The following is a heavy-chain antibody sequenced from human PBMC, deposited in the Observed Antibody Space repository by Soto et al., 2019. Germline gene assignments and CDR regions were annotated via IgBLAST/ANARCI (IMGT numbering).Heavy chain of an antibody. J-gene: IGHJ4*02. CDR2: ISYDGIDK. Sequence: PGGSLRLSYAAYGFTFRSYGMHWVRQAPGKGLEWVAVISYDGIDKFYSDSVKGRFTISRDNSKNTLYLQMNSLRAEDTAVYYCASQSWSDYYDSSGAVDYWGQGTLVTVSS. D-gene: IGHD3-22*01. V-gene: IGHV3-30*03. CDR3: ASQSWSDYYDSSGAVDY. CDR1: GFTFRSYG.